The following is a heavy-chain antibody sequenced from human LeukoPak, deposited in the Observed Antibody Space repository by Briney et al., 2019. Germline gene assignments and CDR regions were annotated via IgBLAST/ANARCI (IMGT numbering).Heavy chain of an antibody. CDR3: ARGRGYSGYDHFDY. D-gene: IGHD5-12*01. CDR2: IYSGGST. V-gene: IGHV3-53*01. J-gene: IGHJ4*02. CDR1: GFTVSSNY. Sequence: GGSLRLSCAASGFTVSSNYMSWVRQAPGKGLEWVSVIYSGGSTYYADSVKGRFTISRDNSKNTLYLQMNSLRAEDTALYYCARGRGYSGYDHFDYWGQGTLVTVSS.